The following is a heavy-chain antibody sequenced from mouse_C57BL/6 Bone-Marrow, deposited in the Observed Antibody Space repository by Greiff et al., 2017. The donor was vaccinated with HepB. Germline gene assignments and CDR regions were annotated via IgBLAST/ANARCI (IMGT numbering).Heavy chain of an antibody. CDR1: GFTFSSYT. CDR3: ARQGDYYAMDY. J-gene: IGHJ4*01. V-gene: IGHV5-9*01. Sequence: EVNVVESGGGLVKPGGSLKLSCAASGFTFSSYTMSWVRQTPEKRLEWVATISGGGGNTYYPDSVKGRFTISRDNAKNTLYLQMSSLRSEDTALYYCARQGDYYAMDYWGQGTSVTVSS. CDR2: ISGGGGNT.